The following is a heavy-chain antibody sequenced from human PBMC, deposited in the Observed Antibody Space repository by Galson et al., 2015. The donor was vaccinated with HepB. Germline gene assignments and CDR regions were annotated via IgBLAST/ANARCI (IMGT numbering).Heavy chain of an antibody. CDR1: GYSFISYW. J-gene: IGHJ3*01. CDR3: VRYCSSTSCYNNPSRDAFHF. D-gene: IGHD2-2*02. CDR2: IFPADSDT. Sequence: QSGAEVKKPGESLKISCKGSGYSFISYWIGWVRQMPGKDLEWVGIIFPADSDTRYSPSFQGQVTISADKSISTAYLQWSSLKASDTAMYYCVRYCSSTSCYNNPSRDAFHFWGQGTVVTVSS. V-gene: IGHV5-51*01.